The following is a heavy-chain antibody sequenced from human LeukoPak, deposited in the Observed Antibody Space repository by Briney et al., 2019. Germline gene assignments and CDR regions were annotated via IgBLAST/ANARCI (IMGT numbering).Heavy chain of an antibody. D-gene: IGHD3-10*01. CDR2: IYSGGST. CDR3: ARGGSMVRGVL. CDR1: GFTVSSNY. V-gene: IGHV3-53*01. J-gene: IGHJ4*02. Sequence: GGSLRLSCAASGFTVSSNYMSWVRQAPGKGLEWVSVIYSGGSTYYADSVKGRFIISRDKSRNTLYLQMNSLRVDDTAVYYCARGGSMVRGVLWGQGTLVTVSS.